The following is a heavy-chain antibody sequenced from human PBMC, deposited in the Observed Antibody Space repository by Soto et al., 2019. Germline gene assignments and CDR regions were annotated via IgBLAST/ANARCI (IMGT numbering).Heavy chain of an antibody. CDR3: ARNGAATSYAHYYIDV. CDR2: VYYSGNT. Sequence: QVQLQESGPGLVKPAETLSLTCTVSGGSISPYYWSWIRQPPGQGLEWIGYVYYSGNTNYNPSLESRVNILVDASRNRCSLNVTSAPAADTAVYYCARNGAATSYAHYYIDVWGRGTACTVSS. D-gene: IGHD6-13*01. CDR1: GGSISPYY. V-gene: IGHV4-59*01. J-gene: IGHJ6*03.